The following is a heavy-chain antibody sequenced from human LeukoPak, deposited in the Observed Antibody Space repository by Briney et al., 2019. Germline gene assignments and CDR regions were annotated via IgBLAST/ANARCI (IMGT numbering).Heavy chain of an antibody. Sequence: RSGGSLRLSCAASGFTFSSYSMNWVRQAPGKGLEWVSSISSSSSYIYYADSVKGRFTISRDNAKNSLYLQMNSLRAEDTAVYYCARDRGYSGYDAFLDYWGQGTLVTVSS. D-gene: IGHD5-12*01. CDR3: ARDRGYSGYDAFLDY. J-gene: IGHJ4*02. V-gene: IGHV3-21*01. CDR1: GFTFSSYS. CDR2: ISSSSSYI.